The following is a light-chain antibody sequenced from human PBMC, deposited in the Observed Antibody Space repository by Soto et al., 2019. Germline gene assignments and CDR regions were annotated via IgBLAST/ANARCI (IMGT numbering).Light chain of an antibody. CDR3: QQSYSSPHMYT. CDR2: AAS. V-gene: IGKV1-39*01. CDR1: QSISSS. J-gene: IGKJ2*01. Sequence: DIQMTQSPSSLSASVGDRVTITCRASQSISSSLNWYQQKPGKAADLLIYAASNLQSGVPSRFSGGGSGTDFTLTISSLQPEDFATYYCQQSYSSPHMYTFGQGTKLEIK.